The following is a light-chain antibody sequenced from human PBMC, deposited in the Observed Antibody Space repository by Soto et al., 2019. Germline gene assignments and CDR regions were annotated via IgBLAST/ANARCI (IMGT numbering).Light chain of an antibody. CDR3: AAWDDSLNVVV. J-gene: IGLJ2*01. CDR2: RNN. Sequence: QSVLTQPPSASGTPGQRVTISCSGRSSNIGRNTANWYQQLPGTAPRVLIYRNNQRPSGVPNRISGSKSGTSASLAISGLQSEDEADYYCAAWDDSLNVVVFGGGTKLTVL. CDR1: SSNIGRNT. V-gene: IGLV1-44*01.